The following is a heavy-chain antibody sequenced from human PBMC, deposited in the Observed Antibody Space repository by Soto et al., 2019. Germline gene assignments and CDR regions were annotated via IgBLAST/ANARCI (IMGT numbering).Heavy chain of an antibody. CDR3: TRGDWNYVFDH. J-gene: IGHJ4*02. CDR1: GFKFGDYA. CDR2: IKGKGYGGTI. D-gene: IGHD1-7*01. Sequence: PGGSLRLSCTASGFKFGDYAVSWFRQAPGKGLEWVGFIKGKGYGGTIQYAAAVNGRFTISRDDSKSIAYLHMNSLKTEDAAVYYCTRGDWNYVFDHWGQGTLVTVSS. V-gene: IGHV3-49*03.